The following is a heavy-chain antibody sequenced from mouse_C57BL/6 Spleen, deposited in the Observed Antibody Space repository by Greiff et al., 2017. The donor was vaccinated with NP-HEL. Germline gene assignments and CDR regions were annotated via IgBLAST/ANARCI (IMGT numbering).Heavy chain of an antibody. CDR2: SRNKANDYTT. V-gene: IGHV7-1*01. CDR3: ARDADGYFDY. J-gene: IGHJ2*01. D-gene: IGHD2-3*01. CDR1: GFTFSDFY. Sequence: EVNVVESGGGLVQSGRSLRLSCATSGFTFSDFYMEWVRQDPGKGLEWIAASRNKANDYTTEYSASVKGRFIVSRDTSQSILYLQMNALRAEDTAIYYCARDADGYFDYWGQGTTLTVSS.